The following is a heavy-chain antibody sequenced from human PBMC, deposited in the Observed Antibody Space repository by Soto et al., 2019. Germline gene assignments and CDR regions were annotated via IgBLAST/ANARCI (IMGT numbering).Heavy chain of an antibody. J-gene: IGHJ4*02. V-gene: IGHV3-33*01. CDR2: IWYDGSNK. CDR3: ARAQGRHSSSWYLNPLVLDY. CDR1: GFTFSSYG. Sequence: SLRLSCAASGFTFSSYGMHWVRQAPGKGLEWVAVIWYDGSNKYYADSVKGRFTISRDNSKNTLYLQMNSLRAEDTAVYYCARAQGRHSSSWYLNPLVLDYWGQGTLVTVSS. D-gene: IGHD6-13*01.